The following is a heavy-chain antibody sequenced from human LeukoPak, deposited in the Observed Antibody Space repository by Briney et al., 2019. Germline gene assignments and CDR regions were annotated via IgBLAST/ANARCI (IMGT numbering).Heavy chain of an antibody. CDR1: GGSISSSSYY. J-gene: IGHJ4*02. D-gene: IGHD1-26*01. Sequence: SETLSLTCTVSGGSISSSSYYWGWIRQPPGKGLEWIGSIYYSGSTYYNPSLKSRVTISVDTSKNQFSLKLSSVTAADTAAYYCARHEFVGATVFDYWGQGTLVTVSS. CDR2: IYYSGST. V-gene: IGHV4-39*01. CDR3: ARHEFVGATVFDY.